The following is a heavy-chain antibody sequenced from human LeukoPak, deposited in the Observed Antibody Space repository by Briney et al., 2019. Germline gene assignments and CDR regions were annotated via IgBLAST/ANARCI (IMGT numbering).Heavy chain of an antibody. CDR2: IYYSGST. J-gene: IGHJ6*03. D-gene: IGHD1-26*01. CDR3: AREGSGSYYGYYYYYMDV. Sequence: ASETLSLTCTVSVGSISSSSYYGGWIRQPPGKGLEWIGSIYYSGSTYYNPSLKSRVTISVDTSKNQFSLKLSSVTAADTAVYYCAREGSGSYYGYYYYYMDVWGKGTTVTVSS. V-gene: IGHV4-39*07. CDR1: VGSISSSSYY.